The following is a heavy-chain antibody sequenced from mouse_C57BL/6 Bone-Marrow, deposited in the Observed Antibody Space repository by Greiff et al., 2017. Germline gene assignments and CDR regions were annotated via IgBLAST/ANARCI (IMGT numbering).Heavy chain of an antibody. D-gene: IGHD2-1*01. CDR3: ARGGNYGGYYFDY. CDR1: GYTFTTYP. J-gene: IGHJ2*01. CDR2: FHPYNDDT. V-gene: IGHV1-47*01. Sequence: VKLMESGAELVKPGASVKMSCKASGYTFTTYPIEWMKQNHGKSLEWIGNFHPYNDDTKYNEKFKGKATLTVEKSSSTVYLELSRLTSDDSAVYYGARGGNYGGYYFDYWGQGTTLTVSS.